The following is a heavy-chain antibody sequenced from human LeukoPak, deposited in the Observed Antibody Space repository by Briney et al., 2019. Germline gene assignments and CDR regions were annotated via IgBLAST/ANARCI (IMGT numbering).Heavy chain of an antibody. CDR3: AKDPETYSSRWFDS. Sequence: GGSLRLSCAASGFTFSNYAMSWVRQAPGKGLEWVSSLSDNGGSPYYADSVKGRFTISRDNTKNTLYLHMNSLRVEDTAVYYCAKDPETYSSRWFDSWGQGTLVTVSS. J-gene: IGHJ5*01. CDR1: GFTFSNYA. V-gene: IGHV3-23*01. CDR2: LSDNGGSP. D-gene: IGHD2-21*01.